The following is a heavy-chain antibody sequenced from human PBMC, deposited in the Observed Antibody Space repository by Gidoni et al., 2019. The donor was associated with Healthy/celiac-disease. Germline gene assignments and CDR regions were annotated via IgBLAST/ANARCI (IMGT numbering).Heavy chain of an antibody. CDR3: ARFTGVVGQDFDY. CDR1: GGAFSGYY. V-gene: IGHV4-34*01. CDR2: INHSGST. J-gene: IGHJ4*02. Sequence: QVPLQQWGVGLLRPSATMSLACAAYGGAFSGYYWSWIRQHPGKGLEWVGEINHSGSTNYNPSLKRRVTISVGTSKNQFSLKLSSVAAADTAVYYCARFTGVVGQDFDYWGQGTMVTVSS. D-gene: IGHD1-26*01.